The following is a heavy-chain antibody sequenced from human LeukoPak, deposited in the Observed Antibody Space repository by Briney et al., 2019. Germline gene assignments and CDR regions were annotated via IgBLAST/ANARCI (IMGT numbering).Heavy chain of an antibody. CDR2: INHSGST. Sequence: SGTLSLTCAVSGGSISSSNWWSWVRQPPGKGLEWIGEINHSGSTNYNPSLKSRVTISVDTSKNQFSLKLSSVTAADTAVYYCARRMRAAKGYDYWGQGTLVTVSS. CDR3: ARRMRAAKGYDY. CDR1: GGSISSSNW. J-gene: IGHJ4*02. V-gene: IGHV4-4*02. D-gene: IGHD6-13*01.